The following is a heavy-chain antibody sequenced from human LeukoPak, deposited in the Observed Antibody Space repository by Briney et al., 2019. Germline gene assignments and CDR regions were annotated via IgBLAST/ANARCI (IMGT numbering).Heavy chain of an antibody. CDR2: IKQDGSEK. Sequence: PGGSRRLSCAASGFTFSSYWMSWVRQAPGKGLEWVANIKQDGSEKYYVDSVKGRFTISRDNAKNSLYLQMNSLRAKDTAVYYCARLWFGESNDAFDIWGQGTMVTVS. V-gene: IGHV3-7*01. J-gene: IGHJ3*02. CDR1: GFTFSSYW. CDR3: ARLWFGESNDAFDI. D-gene: IGHD3-10*01.